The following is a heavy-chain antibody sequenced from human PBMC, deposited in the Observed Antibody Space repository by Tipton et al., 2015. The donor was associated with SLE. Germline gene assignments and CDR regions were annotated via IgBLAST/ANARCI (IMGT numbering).Heavy chain of an antibody. CDR1: GASIRSGGHY. CDR3: ARAATSDFDH. Sequence: TLSLTCTVSGASIRSGGHYWSWIRQPAGKRLEWIAYIYHSGITNYNPSLQSRVTISVDKSKNQFSLNLNSVTAADTAVYYCARAATSDFDHWGQGTLVTVSS. V-gene: IGHV4-61*10. CDR2: IYHSGIT. J-gene: IGHJ4*02.